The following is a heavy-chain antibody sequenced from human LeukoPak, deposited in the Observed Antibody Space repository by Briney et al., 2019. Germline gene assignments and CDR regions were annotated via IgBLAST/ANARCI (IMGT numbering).Heavy chain of an antibody. D-gene: IGHD1-26*01. CDR3: AKGGSYSLSHAFDI. Sequence: GGSLRLSCAASGFIFSSYWMSWVRQAPGKGLEWVSGISASGGSTYYADSVKGRFTISRDNSKNTLYLQMNSLRAEDTAVYYCAKGGSYSLSHAFDIWGQGTMVTASS. CDR1: GFIFSSYW. J-gene: IGHJ3*02. V-gene: IGHV3-23*01. CDR2: ISASGGST.